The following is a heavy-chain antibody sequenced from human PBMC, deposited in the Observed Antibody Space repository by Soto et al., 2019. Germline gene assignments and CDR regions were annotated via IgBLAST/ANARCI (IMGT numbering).Heavy chain of an antibody. D-gene: IGHD3-9*01. J-gene: IGHJ4*02. CDR2: IYSGGST. CDR3: ASIHYDILTGYYTGRHDY. V-gene: IGHV3-66*01. CDR1: GFTVSSNY. Sequence: EVQLVESGGGLVQPGGSLRLSGAASGFTVSSNYMSWVRQAPGKGLEWVSVIYSGGSTYYADSVKDRFTISRDNSKNTLYLQMNSLRAEDTAVYYCASIHYDILTGYYTGRHDYWGQRTLVTVSS.